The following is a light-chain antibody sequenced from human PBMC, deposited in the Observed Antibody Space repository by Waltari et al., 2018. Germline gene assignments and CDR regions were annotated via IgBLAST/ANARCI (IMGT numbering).Light chain of an antibody. J-gene: IGKJ4*01. Sequence: DIQLTQSPSTLSASVGDRVTITCRASQGISNWLAWYQQKPGKAPKLLLYKASTLESGVPSRFSGSGSGTEFTLTISSLQPDDFATDYCQQYNSYSLLTFGGGTKVEIK. V-gene: IGKV1-5*03. CDR2: KAS. CDR1: QGISNW. CDR3: QQYNSYSLLT.